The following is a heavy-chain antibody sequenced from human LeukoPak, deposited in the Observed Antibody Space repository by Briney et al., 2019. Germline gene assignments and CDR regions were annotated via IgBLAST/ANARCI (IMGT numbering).Heavy chain of an antibody. D-gene: IGHD3-22*01. CDR2: ISYDGSNK. Sequence: GRSLRLSCAAPGFTFSSYAMHWVRQAPGKGLEWVAVISYDGSNKYYADSVKGRFTISRDNSKNTLYLQMNSLRAEDTAVYYCALPGYDSSGYYYFDYWGQGTLVTVSS. CDR1: GFTFSSYA. CDR3: ALPGYDSSGYYYFDY. J-gene: IGHJ4*02. V-gene: IGHV3-30-3*01.